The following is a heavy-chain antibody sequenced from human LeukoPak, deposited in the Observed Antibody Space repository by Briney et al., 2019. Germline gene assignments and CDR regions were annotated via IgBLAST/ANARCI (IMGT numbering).Heavy chain of an antibody. J-gene: IGHJ3*02. CDR1: GFTFSSYA. CDR2: ISGSGGST. V-gene: IGHV3-23*01. CDR3: AKGVWATILTNDAFDI. Sequence: GGSLRLSCAASGFTFSSYAMSWVRQAPGKGLEWVSAISGSGGSTYYADSVKGRFTISRDNSKNTLYLQMNSLRAEGTAVYYCAKGVWATILTNDAFDIWGQGTMVTVSS. D-gene: IGHD3-9*01.